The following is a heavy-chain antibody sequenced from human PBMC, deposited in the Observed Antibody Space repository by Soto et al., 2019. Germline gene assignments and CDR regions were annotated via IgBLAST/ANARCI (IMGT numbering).Heavy chain of an antibody. CDR2: INAGNGNT. J-gene: IGHJ4*02. D-gene: IGHD3-22*01. Sequence: ASVKVSCKASGYTFTSYAMHWVRQAPGQRLEWMGWINAGNGNTKYSQKFQGRVTITRDTSASTAYMELSSLRSEDTAVYYCARTHQGYYDISGYAPTLYYFDYWGQGTLVNVSS. CDR1: GYTFTSYA. CDR3: ARTHQGYYDISGYAPTLYYFDY. V-gene: IGHV1-3*01.